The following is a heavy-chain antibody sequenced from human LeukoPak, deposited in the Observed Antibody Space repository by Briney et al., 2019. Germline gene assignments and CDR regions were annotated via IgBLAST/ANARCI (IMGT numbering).Heavy chain of an antibody. CDR1: GFTFSSYW. D-gene: IGHD1-1*01. J-gene: IGHJ3*02. Sequence: GGSLRLSCAASGFTFSSYWMHWVRQAPGKGLGWVSRINSDGSSTSYADSVKGRFTISRDNAKNTLYLQMNSLRAEDTAVYYCARDRPSVAGTGSDAFDIWGQGTMVTVSS. CDR3: ARDRPSVAGTGSDAFDI. CDR2: INSDGSST. V-gene: IGHV3-74*01.